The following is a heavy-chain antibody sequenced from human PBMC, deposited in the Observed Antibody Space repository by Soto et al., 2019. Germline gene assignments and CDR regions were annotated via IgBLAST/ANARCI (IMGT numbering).Heavy chain of an antibody. J-gene: IGHJ4*02. CDR2: ISSSSSYT. D-gene: IGHD3-22*01. CDR3: ARDNYDSSGYYPDY. Sequence: SGGSLRLSCVASGFTFSDYYMSWIRQAPGKGLEWVSYISSSSSYTNYADSVKGRFTISRDNAKNSLYLQMNSLRAEDTAVYYCARDNYDSSGYYPDYWDQGTLVTVSS. CDR1: GFTFSDYY. V-gene: IGHV3-11*06.